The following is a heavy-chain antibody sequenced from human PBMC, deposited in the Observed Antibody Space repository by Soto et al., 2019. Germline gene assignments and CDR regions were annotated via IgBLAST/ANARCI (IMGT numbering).Heavy chain of an antibody. CDR1: GYSFTSYW. CDR3: ARHREVIAARAYYYYYYMDV. V-gene: IGHV5-51*01. Sequence: PGESLKISCKGSGYSFTSYWIGWVRQMPGKGLEWMGIIYPGDSDTRYSPSFQGQVTISADKSISTAYLQWSSLKASDTAMYYCARHREVIAARAYYYYYYMDVWGKGTTVTVS. CDR2: IYPGDSDT. J-gene: IGHJ6*03. D-gene: IGHD6-6*01.